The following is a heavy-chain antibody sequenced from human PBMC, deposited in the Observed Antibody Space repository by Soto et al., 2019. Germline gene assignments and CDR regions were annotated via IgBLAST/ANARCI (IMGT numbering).Heavy chain of an antibody. D-gene: IGHD3-10*01. CDR2: IYYSGST. CDR1: GGSIISGDYY. J-gene: IGHJ4*02. V-gene: IGHV4-30-4*01. CDR3: ARQLYYGSGSYPVD. Sequence: PSETLSLTCTVSGGSIISGDYYWILIRQPPGKGLEWIGYIYYSGSTYYNPSLKSRVTISVDTSKNQFSLKLSSVTAADTAVYYCARQLYYGSGSYPVDWGQGTLVTVSS.